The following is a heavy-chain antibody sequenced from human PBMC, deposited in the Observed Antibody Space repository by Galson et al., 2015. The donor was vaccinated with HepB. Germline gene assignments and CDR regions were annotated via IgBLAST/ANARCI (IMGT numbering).Heavy chain of an antibody. CDR2: FIPIFGTA. J-gene: IGHJ6*02. V-gene: IGHV1-69*06. D-gene: IGHD6-19*01. CDR3: ARDFEQWLVRQRDYYYYYGMDV. CDR1: GGTFSSYA. Sequence: SVTVSCKASGGTFSSYAISWVRQAPGQGLEWMGGFIPIFGTANYAQKFQGRVTITADKSTSTAYMELSSLRSEDTAVYYCARDFEQWLVRQRDYYYYYGMDVWGQGTTVTVSS.